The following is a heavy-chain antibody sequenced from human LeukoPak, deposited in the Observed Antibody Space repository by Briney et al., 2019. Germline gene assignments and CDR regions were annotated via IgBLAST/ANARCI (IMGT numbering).Heavy chain of an antibody. CDR1: GGTFSSYA. CDR3: ARVSRVRYFDWPPGG. CDR2: IIPIFGTA. Sequence: ASVKVSCKASGGTFSSYAISWVRQAPGQGLEWMGGIIPIFGTANYAQKFQGRVTITADESTSTAYMEPSSLRSEDTAVYYCARVSRVRYFDWPPGGWGQGTLVTVSS. V-gene: IGHV1-69*01. D-gene: IGHD3-9*01. J-gene: IGHJ4*02.